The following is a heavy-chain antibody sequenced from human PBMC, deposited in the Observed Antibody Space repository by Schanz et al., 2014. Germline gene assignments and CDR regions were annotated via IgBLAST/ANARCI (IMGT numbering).Heavy chain of an antibody. J-gene: IGHJ4*02. CDR1: GFSVGNKY. V-gene: IGHV3-66*01. Sequence: EVQLVESGGGLVQPGGSLRLSCAASGFSVGNKYMNWVRQAPGKGLEWVSFIYIGGNTYYADSVKGRFTISRDNSKSTLYVKMNSLQTEDTPVYYCPADLWFGAVWGVWWGQGTLVTVSS. D-gene: IGHD3-10*01. CDR2: IYIGGNT. CDR3: PADLWFGAVWGVW.